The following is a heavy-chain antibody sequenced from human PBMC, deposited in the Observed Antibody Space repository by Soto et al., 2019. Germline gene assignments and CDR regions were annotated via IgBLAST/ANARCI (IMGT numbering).Heavy chain of an antibody. CDR3: RSGSLNAWDYFDY. V-gene: IGHV4-34*01. D-gene: IGHD3-10*01. Sequence: QVQLQQWGAGLLKPSETLPLTCAVYGGSFSGYYWSWIRQPPGKGLEWIGEINHSGSTNYNPSLKSRVTISVDTSKNQFSLKLSSVTAADTAVYYCRSGSLNAWDYFDYWGQGTLVTVSS. CDR2: INHSGST. CDR1: GGSFSGYY. J-gene: IGHJ4*02.